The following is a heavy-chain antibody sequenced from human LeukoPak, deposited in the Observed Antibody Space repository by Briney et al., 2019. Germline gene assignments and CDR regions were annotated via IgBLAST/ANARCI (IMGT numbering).Heavy chain of an antibody. CDR3: ARDPGAYYDSSGYLNWFDP. D-gene: IGHD3-22*01. CDR1: GGSITTRSYY. V-gene: IGHV4-39*07. CDR2: MHHSGST. Sequence: SETLSLTCTVSGGSITTRSYYWGWIRQPPGKGLEWIGSMHHSGSTYYNPSLKSRVTTSVDTSKNQFSLKLSSVTAADTAVYYCARDPGAYYDSSGYLNWFDPWGQGTLSPSPQ. J-gene: IGHJ5*02.